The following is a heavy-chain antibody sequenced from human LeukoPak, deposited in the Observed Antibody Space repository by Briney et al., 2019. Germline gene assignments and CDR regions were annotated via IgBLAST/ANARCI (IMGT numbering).Heavy chain of an antibody. V-gene: IGHV3-7*01. CDR2: INPDASVT. Sequence: PGGSLRLSCAASGFIFNTNWISWVRQAPGKGLEWVANINPDASVTHYVDSVKGRFTISRDNGKNSVYLQMNSLRAEDSAVYFCATHPQSAGYRWFDPRGQGTLVTVAS. CDR3: ATHPQSAGYRWFDP. D-gene: IGHD6-13*01. J-gene: IGHJ5*02. CDR1: GFIFNTNW.